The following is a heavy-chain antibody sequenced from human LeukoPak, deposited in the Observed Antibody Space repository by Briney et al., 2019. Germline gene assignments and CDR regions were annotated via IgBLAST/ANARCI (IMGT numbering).Heavy chain of an antibody. Sequence: GGSLRLSCAAPGFTFSDYYMSWVRQAPGRGLEWVSYISRSGSTIYYADSVNGRFTISRDNAKNSLYLQMNSLRADDTAVYYCAELGITMIGGVWGKGTTVTISS. CDR3: AELGITMIGGV. CDR1: GFTFSDYY. J-gene: IGHJ6*04. V-gene: IGHV3-11*04. CDR2: ISRSGSTI. D-gene: IGHD3-10*02.